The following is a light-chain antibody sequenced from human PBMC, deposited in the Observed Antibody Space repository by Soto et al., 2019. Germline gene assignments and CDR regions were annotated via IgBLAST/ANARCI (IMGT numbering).Light chain of an antibody. CDR1: SSDVGGYNY. Sequence: QSVLTQPRSVSGSPGQSVTISCTGTSSDVGGYNYVSWYQQHPGKAPKLMIYEVSNRPSGVSNRFSGSKSGNTASLTISGLQAEDEADYYCSSYTSSSTPLVFGTGTKVTV. V-gene: IGLV2-14*01. J-gene: IGLJ1*01. CDR3: SSYTSSSTPLV. CDR2: EVS.